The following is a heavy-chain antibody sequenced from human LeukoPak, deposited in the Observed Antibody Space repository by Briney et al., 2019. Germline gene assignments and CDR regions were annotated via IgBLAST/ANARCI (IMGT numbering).Heavy chain of an antibody. V-gene: IGHV3-21*01. CDR3: VRRKDDSRGPDDY. CDR2: ISSSSSYI. J-gene: IGHJ4*02. Sequence: PGGSLRLSCAASGFTFSSYSMNWVRQAPGKGLEWVSSISSSSSYIYYADSVKGRFTISRDNAKNSLYLQMNSLGAEDTAVYYCVRRKDDSRGPDDYWGQGTLVTVSS. CDR1: GFTFSSYS. D-gene: IGHD3-22*01.